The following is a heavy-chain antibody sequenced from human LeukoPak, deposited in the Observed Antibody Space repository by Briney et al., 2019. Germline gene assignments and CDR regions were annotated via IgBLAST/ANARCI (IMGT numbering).Heavy chain of an antibody. D-gene: IGHD7-27*01. CDR1: AYTFTGYY. V-gene: IGHV1-2*02. CDR3: AKPGARWY. CDR2: ITRNTGGT. J-gene: IGHJ4*02. Sequence: SMKASCKASAYTFTGYYMHCLRQIPGPGVEWMGWITRNTGGTNYAQKFQGRDTMTRATSISTAYIELSRLRSDDTAVYYCAKPGARWYWGQGTLVTVSS.